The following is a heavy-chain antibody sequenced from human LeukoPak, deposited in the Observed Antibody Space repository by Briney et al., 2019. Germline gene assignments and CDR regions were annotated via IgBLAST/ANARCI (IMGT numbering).Heavy chain of an antibody. CDR2: IYYTVTT. J-gene: IGHJ5*02. D-gene: IGHD2-2*02. V-gene: IGHV4-61*01. CDR1: GGSITSGTYY. CDR3: AREGGCSSSSCYTSNWFDP. Sequence: SETLSLTCTVSGGSITSGTYYWGWLRQPPGKGLEWIGDIYYTVTTNYNPSLKSRVTISVDTSKNQFSLKLSSVIAADTAVYYCAREGGCSSSSCYTSNWFDPWGQGALVTVSS.